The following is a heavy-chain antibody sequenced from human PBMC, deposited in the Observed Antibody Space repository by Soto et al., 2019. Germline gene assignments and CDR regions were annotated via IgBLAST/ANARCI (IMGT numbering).Heavy chain of an antibody. V-gene: IGHV4-34*01. CDR3: ARGGYYTIFGVGHDAFDI. CDR1: GGSFSGYY. Sequence: KPSETLSLTCAVYGGSFSGYYWSWIRQPPGKGLEWIGEINHSGSTNYNPSLKSRVTISVDTSKNQFSLKLSSVTAADTAVYYCARGGYYTIFGVGHDAFDIWGQGTMVTVSS. D-gene: IGHD3-3*01. J-gene: IGHJ3*02. CDR2: INHSGST.